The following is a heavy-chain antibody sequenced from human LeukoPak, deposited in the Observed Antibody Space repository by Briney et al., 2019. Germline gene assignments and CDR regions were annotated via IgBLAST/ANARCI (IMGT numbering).Heavy chain of an antibody. D-gene: IGHD3-22*01. CDR1: GGSITTYY. V-gene: IGHV4-4*07. J-gene: IGHJ4*02. CDR3: AQGRGDTMILV. Sequence: SETLSLTYGVSGGSITTYYWNWIRQPAGKGLEWIGRFYTSGNSNNNPSLKSRVTMSVDTSKNQFFLELTSVTAADTAVYYCAQGRGDTMILVWGQGTLVTVSS. CDR2: FYTSGNS.